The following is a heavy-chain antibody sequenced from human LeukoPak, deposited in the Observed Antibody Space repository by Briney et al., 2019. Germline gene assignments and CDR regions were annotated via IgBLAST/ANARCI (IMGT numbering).Heavy chain of an antibody. V-gene: IGHV3-30-3*01. CDR2: ISYDGSNK. CDR3: ARDAVILRLKPSIFDY. D-gene: IGHD3-3*01. Sequence: GGSLRLSCAASGFTFSSYAMHWVRQAPGRGLEWVAVISYDGSNKYYADSVKGRFTISRDNSKNTLYLQMNSLRAEDTAVYYCARDAVILRLKPSIFDYWGQGTLVTVSS. J-gene: IGHJ4*02. CDR1: GFTFSSYA.